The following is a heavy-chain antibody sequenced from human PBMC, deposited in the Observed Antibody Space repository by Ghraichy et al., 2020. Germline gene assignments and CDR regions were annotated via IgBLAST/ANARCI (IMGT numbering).Heavy chain of an antibody. CDR1: GGSISSYY. Sequence: SETLSLTCTVSGGSISSYYWSWIRQPPGKGLEWIGYIYYSGSTNYNPSLKSRVTISVDTSKNQFSLKLSSVTAADTAVYYCARVGKGYCSSTSCPLAPSYWYFDLWGRGTLVTVSS. CDR3: ARVGKGYCSSTSCPLAPSYWYFDL. CDR2: IYYSGST. J-gene: IGHJ2*01. V-gene: IGHV4-59*01. D-gene: IGHD2-2*01.